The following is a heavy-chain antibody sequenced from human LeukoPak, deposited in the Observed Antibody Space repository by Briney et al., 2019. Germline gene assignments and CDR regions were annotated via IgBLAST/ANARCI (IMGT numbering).Heavy chain of an antibody. J-gene: IGHJ3*02. CDR2: INPNSGGT. D-gene: IGHD6-13*01. CDR1: GYTFTGYY. CDR3: ARETKVSSWYLHDAFDI. Sequence: ASVKVSCKASGYTFTGYYMHWVRQAPGQGLEWMGWINPNSGGTNYAQKFQGRVTMTRDTSISTAYMELSRLRSDDTAVYYCARETKVSSWYLHDAFDIWGQGTTVTVSS. V-gene: IGHV1-2*02.